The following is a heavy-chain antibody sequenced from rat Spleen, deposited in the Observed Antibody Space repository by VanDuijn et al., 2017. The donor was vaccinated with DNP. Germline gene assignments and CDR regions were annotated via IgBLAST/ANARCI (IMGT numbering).Heavy chain of an antibody. CDR3: ASGGRGTWFAS. J-gene: IGHJ3*01. V-gene: IGHV1-43*01. D-gene: IGHD1-12*02. CDR2: INTGSGGT. Sequence: QVQLRQSGAEPAKPGSSVKISCKASGYTSTTYYIGWIKQTTGQGLEYIGYINTGSGGTYYNEKIKGKATLTVDKSSSTAFMQLSSLTPDDSAVYYCASGGRGTWFASWGQGTLVTVSS. CDR1: GYTSTTYY.